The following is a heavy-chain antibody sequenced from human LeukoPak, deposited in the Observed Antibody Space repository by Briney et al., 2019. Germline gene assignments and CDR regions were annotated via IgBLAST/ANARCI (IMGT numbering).Heavy chain of an antibody. V-gene: IGHV3-48*04. CDR2: ISSSGSTI. D-gene: IGHD3-10*01. CDR3: ARFSNGGKTGLLWFGEFYYYYGMDV. Sequence: GGSLRLSCVASGFTFSSYWMHWIRQAPGKGLEWVSYISSSGSTIYYADSVKGRFTISRDNAKNSLYLQMNSLRAEDTAVYYCARFSNGGKTGLLWFGEFYYYYGMDVWGQGTTVTVSS. J-gene: IGHJ6*02. CDR1: GFTFSSYW.